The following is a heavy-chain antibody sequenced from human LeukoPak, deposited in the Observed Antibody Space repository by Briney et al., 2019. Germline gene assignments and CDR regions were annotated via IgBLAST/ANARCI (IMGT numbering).Heavy chain of an antibody. CDR3: ARTDSGSYIVAFDH. CDR2: IYYTGST. D-gene: IGHD1-26*01. J-gene: IGHJ4*02. V-gene: IGHV4-59*01. Sequence: PSETLSLTCTVSGGSISTYYWSWIRQPPGKGLEWIGYIYYTGSTKYNPSLKSRVTISVDTSKNQFSLKLSSVSAADTAVYYCARTDSGSYIVAFDHWGQGSPVTVSS. CDR1: GGSISTYY.